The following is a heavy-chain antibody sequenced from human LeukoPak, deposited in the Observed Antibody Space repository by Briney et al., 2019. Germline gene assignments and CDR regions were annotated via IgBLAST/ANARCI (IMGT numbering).Heavy chain of an antibody. Sequence: GGSLRLSCAASRVTFNTYAMSWVRQAPGKGLEWVSVISGSGGSTCYADSVKGRFTISRDNSKNTLYLQMNSLRAEDTAVYYCAKIVGVAEQIHDYWGQGTLVTVSS. CDR1: RVTFNTYA. V-gene: IGHV3-23*01. CDR2: ISGSGGST. J-gene: IGHJ4*02. D-gene: IGHD2-21*01. CDR3: AKIVGVAEQIHDY.